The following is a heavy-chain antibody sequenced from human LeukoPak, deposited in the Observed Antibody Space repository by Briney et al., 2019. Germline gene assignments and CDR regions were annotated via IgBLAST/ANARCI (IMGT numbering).Heavy chain of an antibody. V-gene: IGHV3-23*01. Sequence: GGSLRLSCAASGFTFSTYAMTWLRQAPGKGLEWVSALSASGHNTHYADSAKGRFSISRDNSKNTLFLQMNRLRAEDTAVYYCARGSGRTYQYYGMDVWGQGTTVTVSS. D-gene: IGHD1-26*01. J-gene: IGHJ6*02. CDR3: ARGSGRTYQYYGMDV. CDR2: LSASGHNT. CDR1: GFTFSTYA.